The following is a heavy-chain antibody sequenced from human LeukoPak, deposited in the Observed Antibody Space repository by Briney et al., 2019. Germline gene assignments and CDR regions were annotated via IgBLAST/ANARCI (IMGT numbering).Heavy chain of an antibody. J-gene: IGHJ4*02. D-gene: IGHD6-13*01. V-gene: IGHV3-21*01. Sequence: GGSLRLSCAASGFTFSTYSMNWVRQAPGKGLEWVSSISSSSSYIYYADSVKGRFTISRDNAKNSLYQQMNSLRAEDTAVYYCARDRESSSWFDYWGQGTLVTVSS. CDR3: ARDRESSSWFDY. CDR2: ISSSSSYI. CDR1: GFTFSTYS.